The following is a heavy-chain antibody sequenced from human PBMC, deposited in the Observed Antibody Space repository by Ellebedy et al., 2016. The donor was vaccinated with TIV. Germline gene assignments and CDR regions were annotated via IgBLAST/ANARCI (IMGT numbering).Heavy chain of an antibody. CDR1: GYTFTSYY. D-gene: IGHD2-2*01. CDR2: INLSGGST. CDR3: AREGTSGALDY. V-gene: IGHV1-46*01. Sequence: AASVKVSCKASGYTFTSYYMLWVRQAPGQGLEWMGIINLSGGSTSYAQKVQGRVTMTRDTSTSTVFMELSSLRSEDTAVYYCAREGTSGALDYWGQGTLVTVSS. J-gene: IGHJ4*02.